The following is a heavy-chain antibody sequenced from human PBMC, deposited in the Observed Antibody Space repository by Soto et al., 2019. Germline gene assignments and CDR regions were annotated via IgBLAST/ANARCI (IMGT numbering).Heavy chain of an antibody. D-gene: IGHD2-8*02. CDR2: IIPIFGTA. V-gene: IGHV1-69*13. J-gene: IGHJ6*02. CDR1: SATFRSYA. Sequence: SAKLTWEGCSATFRSYAIRWVRQAHGQGLEWMGGIIPIFGTANYAQKFQGRVTITADESTSTAYMELSSLRPEDTAVYYCARDRVIRGVAEYYDYGMDVLVQGTKVT. CDR3: ARDRVIRGVAEYYDYGMDV.